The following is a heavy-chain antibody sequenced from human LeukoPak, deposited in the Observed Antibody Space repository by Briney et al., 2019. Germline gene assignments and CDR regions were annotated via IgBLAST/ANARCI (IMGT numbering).Heavy chain of an antibody. V-gene: IGHV3-66*01. Sequence: GGSLRLSCAASGFTVSSNYMSWVRQAPGKGLEWVSVIYSGGSTYYADSVKGRFTISRDNAKNTLYLQMNSLRAEDTAVYYCARDSYLGYCSSTSCFNWFDPWGQGTLVTVSS. CDR1: GFTVSSNY. CDR3: ARDSYLGYCSSTSCFNWFDP. D-gene: IGHD2-2*01. J-gene: IGHJ5*02. CDR2: IYSGGST.